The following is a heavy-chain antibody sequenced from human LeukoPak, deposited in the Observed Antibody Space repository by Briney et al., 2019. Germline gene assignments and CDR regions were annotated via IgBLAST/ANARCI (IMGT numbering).Heavy chain of an antibody. Sequence: GGSLRLSCAASGFTFSSYAMTWVRQAPGKGLEWVAAISAGGGSTYYADSVQGRFTISRDNSKNTLYLQMNTLRAEDTAVYYWAKGTTWAFDIWGQGTMVTVSS. V-gene: IGHV3-23*01. J-gene: IGHJ3*02. CDR2: ISAGGGST. CDR3: AKGTTWAFDI. D-gene: IGHD3-10*01. CDR1: GFTFSSYA.